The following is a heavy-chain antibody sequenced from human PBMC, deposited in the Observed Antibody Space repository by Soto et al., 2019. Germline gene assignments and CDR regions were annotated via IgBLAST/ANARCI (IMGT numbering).Heavy chain of an antibody. D-gene: IGHD1-26*01. CDR2: VIPILGIA. CDR1: GGTFSSYI. Sequence: QVQLVQSGAEVKKPGSSVKVSCKASGGTFSSYIISWVRQAPGQGLEWMGRVIPILGIANYAQKFQGRVTINADKSTSTAYMELSSLRSEDTAVYYCARFPQTAIVGAAYFDYWGQGTLVTVSS. CDR3: ARFPQTAIVGAAYFDY. J-gene: IGHJ4*02. V-gene: IGHV1-69*02.